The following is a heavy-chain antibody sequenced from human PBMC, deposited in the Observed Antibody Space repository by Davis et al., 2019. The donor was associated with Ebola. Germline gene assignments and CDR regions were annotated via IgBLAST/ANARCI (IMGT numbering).Heavy chain of an antibody. CDR3: VRGSDAYKTGY. J-gene: IGHJ4*02. V-gene: IGHV4-59*02. Sequence: MPGGSLRLSCSVSGGSVGSDYWRWIRQSPGKGLEWLAFISNGWRTIYNPSLRGRVTISIDTSKNQLSLEVRSVTAADTAFYYCVRGSDAYKTGYWGQGTLVTVSS. CDR1: GGSVGSDY. CDR2: ISNGWRT. D-gene: IGHD5-24*01.